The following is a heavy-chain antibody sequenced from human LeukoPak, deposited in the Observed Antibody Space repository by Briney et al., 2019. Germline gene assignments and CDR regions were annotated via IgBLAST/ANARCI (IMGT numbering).Heavy chain of an antibody. CDR3: ARRGREFDY. D-gene: IGHD1-26*01. Sequence: GGSLRLSCSASGFAFSSFSMNWVRQAPGKGLEWVSSISSSSYIYYADSVKGRFTISRDNAKNSLYLQMNSLRAEDTAVYYCARRGREFDYWGQGTLVTVSS. CDR1: GFAFSSFS. CDR2: ISSSSYI. V-gene: IGHV3-21*01. J-gene: IGHJ4*02.